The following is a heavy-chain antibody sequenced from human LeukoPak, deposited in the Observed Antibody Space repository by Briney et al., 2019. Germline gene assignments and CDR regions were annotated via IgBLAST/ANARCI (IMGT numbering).Heavy chain of an antibody. J-gene: IGHJ4*02. D-gene: IGHD1-26*01. CDR1: GYTFTGYY. CDR3: ARRNPEWGSNFDY. Sequence: ASVKVSCKASGYTFTGYYMHWVRQAPGQGLEWMGWINPNSGGTNYVQKFQGRVTMTRDTSISTAYMELSRLRSDDTAVYYCARRNPEWGSNFDYWGQGTLVTVSS. V-gene: IGHV1-2*02. CDR2: INPNSGGT.